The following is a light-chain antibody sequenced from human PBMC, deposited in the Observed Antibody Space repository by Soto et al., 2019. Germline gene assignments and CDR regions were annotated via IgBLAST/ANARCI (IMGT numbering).Light chain of an antibody. Sequence: EIVMTQSPVTLSASPGERVTLSCRASQGVGSDVAWYQQKPGQAPGLLIYGASTREVGVPSRFSGSGSGTEFTLTISSLQSEDFAVYYCQQYNNWPPFTYGPGTIVDIK. CDR1: QGVGSD. CDR3: QQYNNWPPFT. V-gene: IGKV3-15*01. J-gene: IGKJ3*01. CDR2: GAS.